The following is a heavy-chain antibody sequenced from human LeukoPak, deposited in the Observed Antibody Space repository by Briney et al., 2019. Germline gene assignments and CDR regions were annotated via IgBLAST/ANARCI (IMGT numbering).Heavy chain of an antibody. CDR3: ARDPAERLRGASYYYYMDV. CDR2: IIPMFGTA. J-gene: IGHJ6*03. Sequence: SVKVSCKASGRTFSTYAISWVRQAPGQALEWMGVIIPMFGTADYAQKFQGRVTIIADESTSTVYMELSSLRSGDTAVYYCARDPAERLRGASYYYYMDVWGKGTTVTVSS. V-gene: IGHV1-69*01. D-gene: IGHD1-1*01. CDR1: GRTFSTYA.